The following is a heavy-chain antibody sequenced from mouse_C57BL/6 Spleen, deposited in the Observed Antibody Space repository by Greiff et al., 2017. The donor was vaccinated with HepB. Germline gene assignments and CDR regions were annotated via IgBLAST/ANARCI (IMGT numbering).Heavy chain of an antibody. CDR2: IWSGGST. J-gene: IGHJ1*03. V-gene: IGHV2-2*01. CDR3: ARRGDGLDDFDV. D-gene: IGHD3-3*01. Sequence: VQRVESGPGLVQPSQSLSITCTVSGFSLTSYGVHWVRQSPGKGLEWLGVIWSGGSTDYNAAFISRLSISKDNSKSQVFFKMNSLQADDTAIYYCARRGDGLDDFDVWGTGTTVTVSS. CDR1: GFSLTSYG.